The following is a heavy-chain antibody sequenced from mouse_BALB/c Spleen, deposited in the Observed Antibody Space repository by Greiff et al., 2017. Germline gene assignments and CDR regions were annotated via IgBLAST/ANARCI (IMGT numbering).Heavy chain of an antibody. D-gene: IGHD3-1*01. CDR3: ARDPRARGTYYFGC. Sequence: EVKLMESGGGLVQPGGSLRLSCATSGFTFTDYYMSWVRQPPGKALEWLGFIRNKANGYTTEYSASVKGRFTISRDNSQSILYLQMNTLRAEDSATYYCARDPRARGTYYFGCWGQGTTLTVSS. CDR1: GFTFTDYY. V-gene: IGHV7-3*02. CDR2: IRNKANGYTT. J-gene: IGHJ2*01.